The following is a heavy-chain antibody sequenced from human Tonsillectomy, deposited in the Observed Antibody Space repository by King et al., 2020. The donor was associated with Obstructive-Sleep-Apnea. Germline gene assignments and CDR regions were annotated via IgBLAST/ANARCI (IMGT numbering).Heavy chain of an antibody. V-gene: IGHV1-18*01. Sequence: QLVQSGAEVKKPGASVKVSCKASGYTFTNYGISWVRQAPGQGLEWMGWISAYNGNTKYAQRFQGRVTMTTDTTTSTAYMELRSLRSDDTAVYYCARSVSDDILTGSDYWGQGTLVTVSS. CDR1: GYTFTNYG. CDR3: ARSVSDDILTGSDY. D-gene: IGHD3-9*01. J-gene: IGHJ4*02. CDR2: ISAYNGNT.